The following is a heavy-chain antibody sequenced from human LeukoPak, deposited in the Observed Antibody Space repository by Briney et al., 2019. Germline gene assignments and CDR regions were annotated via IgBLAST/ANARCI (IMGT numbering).Heavy chain of an antibody. V-gene: IGHV4-34*01. CDR1: DGPFSSFY. J-gene: IGHJ2*01. CDR3: ARGVSIAARYFDL. Sequence: PSETLSLTRAVYDGPFSSFYWTWIRQPPGKGLEWIGEISHTGRTNYNPSLKSRVTISVDTSKNQFSLNLTSVTAADTAMYYCARGVSIAARYFDLWGRGTLVAVSS. CDR2: ISHTGRT. D-gene: IGHD6-25*01.